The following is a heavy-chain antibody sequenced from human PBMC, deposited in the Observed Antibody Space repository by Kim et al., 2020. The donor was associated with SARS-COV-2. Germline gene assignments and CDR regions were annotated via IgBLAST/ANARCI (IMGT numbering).Heavy chain of an antibody. J-gene: IGHJ2*01. V-gene: IGHV3-23*01. D-gene: IGHD3-3*01. CDR3: AKPSQEGLIVGVDALDL. CDR1: GFTFSSYA. CDR2: ISGSGGST. Sequence: GGSLRLSCAASGFTFSSYAMSWVRQAPGKGLEWVSAISGSGGSTYYADSVKGRFTISRDNSKNTLYLQMNSLRAEDTAVYYCAKPSQEGLIVGVDALDLWGRGTLVTASS.